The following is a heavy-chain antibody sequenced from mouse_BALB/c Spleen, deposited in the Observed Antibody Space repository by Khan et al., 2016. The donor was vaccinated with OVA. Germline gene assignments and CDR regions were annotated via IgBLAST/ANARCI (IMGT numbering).Heavy chain of an antibody. J-gene: IGHJ4*01. CDR1: GYTFRNNG. V-gene: IGHV9-3-1*01. D-gene: IGHD2-14*01. CDR2: INTYTGDP. Sequence: QIQLVQSGPELKKPGETVKISCKASGYTFRNNGMNWVKQTPGKGLKWMGWINTYTGDPTYADDFKGRFAFSLETSADTAYLQINNLKNEDTATYVCARVGYNETMDYWGQGTSVTVSS. CDR3: ARVGYNETMDY.